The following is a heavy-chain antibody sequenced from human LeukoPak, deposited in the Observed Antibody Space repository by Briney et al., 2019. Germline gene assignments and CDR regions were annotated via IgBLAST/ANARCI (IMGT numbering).Heavy chain of an antibody. CDR3: AKTKGYSYGYYFDY. D-gene: IGHD5-18*01. V-gene: IGHV3-30*18. CDR1: GFTFSSYA. Sequence: GRSLRLSCAASGFTFSSYAMHWVRQSLGKGLERVAVMSYDGFSKYYADSVKGRFTISRDNSKNTLYLQMNSLRAEDTAVYYCAKTKGYSYGYYFDYWGQGTLVTVSS. CDR2: MSYDGFSK. J-gene: IGHJ4*02.